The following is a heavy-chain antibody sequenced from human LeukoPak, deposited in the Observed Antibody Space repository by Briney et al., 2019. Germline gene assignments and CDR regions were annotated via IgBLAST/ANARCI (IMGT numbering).Heavy chain of an antibody. CDR2: IYFTGLT. D-gene: IGHD1-7*01. CDR1: GGSISSSSYY. Sequence: SETLSLTCTVSGGSISSSSYYWSWIRQYPGKGLEWIGYIYFTGLTDYNPSLKSRVNLSVDTSKNQFSLKLTSVTAADTAVYYCARAGSITGPTNFYYGMDVWGQGTTVTVSS. J-gene: IGHJ6*02. CDR3: ARAGSITGPTNFYYGMDV. V-gene: IGHV4-31*03.